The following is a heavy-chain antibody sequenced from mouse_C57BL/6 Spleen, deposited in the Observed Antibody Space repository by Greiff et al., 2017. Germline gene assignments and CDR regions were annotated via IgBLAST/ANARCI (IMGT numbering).Heavy chain of an antibody. D-gene: IGHD1-1*01. CDR2: IDPEDGDT. Sequence: VQLKQSGAELVRPGASVKLSCTASGFNIKDYYMHWVKQRPEQGLEWIGRIDPEDGDTEYAPKFQGKATMTADTSSNTAYLQLSSLTSEDTAVYYCTTPHYYGSSHYFDYWGQGTTLTVSS. V-gene: IGHV14-1*01. CDR1: GFNIKDYY. J-gene: IGHJ2*01. CDR3: TTPHYYGSSHYFDY.